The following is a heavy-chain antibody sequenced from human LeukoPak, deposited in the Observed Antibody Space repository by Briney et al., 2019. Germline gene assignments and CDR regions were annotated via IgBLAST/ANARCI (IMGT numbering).Heavy chain of an antibody. CDR3: AIRRRYYHDSGGQFDY. J-gene: IGHJ4*01. V-gene: IGHV4-59*01. D-gene: IGHD3-10*01. CDR2: IYYNGSP. Sequence: SETLSLTCTVSGRSISSYYWKWIRQPPGKGLEWIGLIYYNGSPNYNPSLKSRVTISVDTSRTRFSRKLSSVTPAATAGNFGAIRRRYYHDSGGQFDYWGQGTPVTVPS. CDR1: GRSISSYY.